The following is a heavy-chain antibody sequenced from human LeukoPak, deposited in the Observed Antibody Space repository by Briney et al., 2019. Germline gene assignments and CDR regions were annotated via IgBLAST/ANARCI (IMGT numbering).Heavy chain of an antibody. J-gene: IGHJ4*02. CDR1: GFSVRSKY. CDR3: ARDAEGEEQMATTYFDL. Sequence: GGSLRLSCAASGFSVRSKYMSWVRQAPGKGLEWVSVLQSVGNTFCADSVKGRFSISRDRSKNTVYLQMDSLRAEDTAVYYCARDAEGEEQMATTYFDLWGQGTLVIVSS. V-gene: IGHV3-53*01. D-gene: IGHD5-24*01. CDR2: LQSVGNT.